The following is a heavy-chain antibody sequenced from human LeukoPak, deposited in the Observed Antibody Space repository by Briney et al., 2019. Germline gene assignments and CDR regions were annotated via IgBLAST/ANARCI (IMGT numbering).Heavy chain of an antibody. CDR1: GYTFTGYY. J-gene: IGHJ6*03. V-gene: IGHV1-2*02. D-gene: IGHD2-8*01. Sequence: ASVKVSCKASGYTFTGYYMHWVRQAPGQGLEWMGWINPNSGGTNYAQKFQGRVTMTRDTSISTVYMELSRLRSDDTAVYYCARDRNGVYYYYYMDVWGKGTTVTVSS. CDR3: ARDRNGVYYYYYMDV. CDR2: INPNSGGT.